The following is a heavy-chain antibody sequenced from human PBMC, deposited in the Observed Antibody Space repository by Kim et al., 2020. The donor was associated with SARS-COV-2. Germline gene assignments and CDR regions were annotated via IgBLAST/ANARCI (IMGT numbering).Heavy chain of an antibody. CDR2: IWYDGNNK. CDR1: GFTFSSYG. CDR3: ARGYSSGGSCYHDY. Sequence: GGSLRLSCAASGFTFSSYGMHWVRQAPGKGQEWVAVIWYDGNNKYYADSVKGRFTISRDNSKNTLYLQMNSLRAEDTAVYYCARGYSSGGSCYHDYWGQGTLVTVSS. D-gene: IGHD2-15*01. V-gene: IGHV3-33*08. J-gene: IGHJ4*02.